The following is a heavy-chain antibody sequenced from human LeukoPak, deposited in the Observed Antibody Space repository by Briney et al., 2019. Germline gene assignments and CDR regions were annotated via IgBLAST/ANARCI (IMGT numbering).Heavy chain of an antibody. Sequence: GGSLRLSCAASGFTFSSYAMSWVRQAPGKGLEWVSAISGSGGSTYYADSVKGRFTISRDNSKNTLYLQMNSLRAEDTAVYYCATYSSGWYPLKYFDYWGQGTLVTVSS. CDR3: ATYSSGWYPLKYFDY. J-gene: IGHJ4*02. D-gene: IGHD6-19*01. V-gene: IGHV3-23*01. CDR2: ISGSGGST. CDR1: GFTFSSYA.